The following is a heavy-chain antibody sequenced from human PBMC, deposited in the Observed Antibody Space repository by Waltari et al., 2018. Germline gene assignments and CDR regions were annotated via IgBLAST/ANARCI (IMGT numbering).Heavy chain of an antibody. CDR1: GFTFSSYA. J-gene: IGHJ4*02. V-gene: IGHV3-23*01. D-gene: IGHD3-22*01. CDR3: AGGGYYYDSSGYHHSDY. CDR2: ISGSGRST. Sequence: EVQLLESGGGLVQPGGSLRLSCAASGFTFSSYAMSWVRQAPGNGLEWVTAISGSGRSTYYADSVKGRFTISRDNAKNTLYLQMNSLRAEDTAVYYCAGGGYYYDSSGYHHSDYWGQGTLVTVSS.